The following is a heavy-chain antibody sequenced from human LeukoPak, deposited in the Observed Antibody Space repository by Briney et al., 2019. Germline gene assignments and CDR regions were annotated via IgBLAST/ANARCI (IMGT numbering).Heavy chain of an antibody. D-gene: IGHD3-22*01. Sequence: SVKVSCKASGYTFINYEISWVRQAPGQGLEWMGRIIPIFGTANYAQKFQGRVTITTDESTSTAYMELSSLRSEDTAVYYCASLDPYYDSSGFDYWGQGTLVTVSS. V-gene: IGHV1-69*05. CDR1: GYTFINYE. J-gene: IGHJ4*02. CDR3: ASLDPYYDSSGFDY. CDR2: IIPIFGTA.